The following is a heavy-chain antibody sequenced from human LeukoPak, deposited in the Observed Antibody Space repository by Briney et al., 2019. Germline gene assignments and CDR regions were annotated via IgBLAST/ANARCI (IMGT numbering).Heavy chain of an antibody. J-gene: IGHJ4*02. Sequence: GGSLRPSCAASGFTFSNYAMSWVRQAPGKGLEWVSSISSSSSYIYYADSVKGRFTISRDNAKNSLYLQMNSLRAEDTAVYYCARVEWDYWGQGTLVTVSS. CDR3: ARVEWDY. CDR2: ISSSSSYI. CDR1: GFTFSNYA. D-gene: IGHD3-3*01. V-gene: IGHV3-21*01.